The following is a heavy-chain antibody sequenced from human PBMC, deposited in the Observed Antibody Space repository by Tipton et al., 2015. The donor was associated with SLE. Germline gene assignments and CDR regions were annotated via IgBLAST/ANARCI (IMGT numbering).Heavy chain of an antibody. CDR3: ARHTTTEWFRLVMGASWFDP. Sequence: TLSLTCSFSGGSISSSSYYWGWIRQPPGKGLEWIGSIYYSGSTSYNPPLKSRGTISVDTSKNQFSLWLSSVTAADTAVYYCARHTTTEWFRLVMGASWFDPWGQGTLVTVSS. J-gene: IGHJ5*02. CDR2: IYYSGST. V-gene: IGHV4-39*07. CDR1: GGSISSSSYY. D-gene: IGHD6-19*01.